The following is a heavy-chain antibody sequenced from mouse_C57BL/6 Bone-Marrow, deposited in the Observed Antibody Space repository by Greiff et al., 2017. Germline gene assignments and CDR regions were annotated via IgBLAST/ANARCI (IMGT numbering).Heavy chain of an antibody. V-gene: IGHV1-85*01. CDR3: ARKRWLLAMDY. Sequence: VQLQQSGPELVKPGASVNLSCKASGYTFTSYDITWVKQRPGQGLEWIGWIYPRDGSTKYNEKFKGKATLTVDTSSSTAYMELHSLTSEDSAVYFCARKRWLLAMDYWGQGTSVTVSS. J-gene: IGHJ4*01. CDR2: IYPRDGST. CDR1: GYTFTSYD. D-gene: IGHD2-3*01.